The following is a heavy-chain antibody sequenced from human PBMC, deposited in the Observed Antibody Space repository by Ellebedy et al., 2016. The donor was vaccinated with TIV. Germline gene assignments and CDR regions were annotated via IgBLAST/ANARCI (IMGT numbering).Heavy chain of an antibody. J-gene: IGHJ4*02. V-gene: IGHV3-30-3*01. CDR2: ISDHGNNK. Sequence: GESLKISCVASGFTFSTSGMHWVRQAPGKGLEWVALISDHGNNKYYSESVKGRFTISRDNSRNTLYLQMNSLRNDDTAVYSCARDKPLPRDFWGGYPDFWGQGTLVTVSS. CDR1: GFTFSTSG. CDR3: ARDKPLPRDFWGGYPDF. D-gene: IGHD3-3*01.